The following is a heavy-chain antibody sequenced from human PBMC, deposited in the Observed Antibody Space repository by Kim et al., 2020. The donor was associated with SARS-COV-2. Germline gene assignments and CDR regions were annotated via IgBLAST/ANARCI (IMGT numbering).Heavy chain of an antibody. CDR3: ARTEWTRRDLDY. Sequence: GGSLRLSCAASGFTFSSYSMNWVRQAPGKGLEWVSSISSSSSYIYYADSVKGRFTISRDNAKNSLYLQMNSLRAEDTAVYYCARTEWTRRDLDYWGQGTLVTVSS. D-gene: IGHD3-3*01. CDR2: ISSSSSYI. V-gene: IGHV3-21*01. CDR1: GFTFSSYS. J-gene: IGHJ4*02.